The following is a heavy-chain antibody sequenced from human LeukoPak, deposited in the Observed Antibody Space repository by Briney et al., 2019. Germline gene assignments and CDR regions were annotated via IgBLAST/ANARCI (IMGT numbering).Heavy chain of an antibody. CDR1: GITFSSYG. CDR3: AKDRRPVNQQYGAPGY. V-gene: IGHV3-30*02. CDR2: IRYDGSNK. J-gene: IGHJ4*02. D-gene: IGHD4-17*01. Sequence: GGSLRLSCAASGITFSSYGMHWVRQAPGKGLEWVAFIRYDGSNKYYADSVKGRFTISRDNSKNTLYLQMNSLRAEDTAVYYCAKDRRPVNQQYGAPGYWGQGTLVTVSS.